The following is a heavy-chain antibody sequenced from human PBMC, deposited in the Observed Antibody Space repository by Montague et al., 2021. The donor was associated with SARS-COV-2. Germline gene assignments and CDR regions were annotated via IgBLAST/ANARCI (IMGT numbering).Heavy chain of an antibody. CDR1: GFTFSSYA. V-gene: IGHV3-30-3*01. CDR3: ARVPGSGSYYGAFDI. J-gene: IGHJ3*02. CDR2: ISYDGSNK. D-gene: IGHD1-26*01. Sequence: SLRLSCAASGFTFSSYAMRWVRQAPGKGLEWVAVISYDGSNKYYADSVKGRFTISRDNSKNTLYLQMNSLRAEDTAVYYCARVPGSGSYYGAFDIWGQGTMVTVSS.